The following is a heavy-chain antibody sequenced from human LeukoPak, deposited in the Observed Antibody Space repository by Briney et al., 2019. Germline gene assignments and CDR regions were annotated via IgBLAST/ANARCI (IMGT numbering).Heavy chain of an antibody. CDR3: ARDQLWESIDD. Sequence: PGGSLRLSCAASGFTFSSYSMNWVRQAPGKGLEWVLSISSSSTYIYYADSVKGRFTISRDNAKNSLYLQMNSLRAEDTAVYYCARDQLWESIDDWGQGTLVTVSS. J-gene: IGHJ4*02. D-gene: IGHD1-26*01. CDR2: ISSSSTYI. CDR1: GFTFSSYS. V-gene: IGHV3-21*04.